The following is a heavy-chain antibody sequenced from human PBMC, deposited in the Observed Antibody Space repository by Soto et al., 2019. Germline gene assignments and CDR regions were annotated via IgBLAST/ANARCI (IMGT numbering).Heavy chain of an antibody. CDR3: ARGRIAGRLRFGVDV. J-gene: IGHJ6*02. D-gene: IGHD6-6*01. Sequence: EVQLLESGGGLVQPGGSLRLSCAASGFSFNNYAMAWVRQAPGKGLEWVSGISESSGHSYYADSVKGRFSIFRDNPRNTLYLEIHSPRVEDTAIYYCARGRIAGRLRFGVDVWGQGTTITVSS. CDR2: ISESSGHS. CDR1: GFSFNNYA. V-gene: IGHV3-23*01.